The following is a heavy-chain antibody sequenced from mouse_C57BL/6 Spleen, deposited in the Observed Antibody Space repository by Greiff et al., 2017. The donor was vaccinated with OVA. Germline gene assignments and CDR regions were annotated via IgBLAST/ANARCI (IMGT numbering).Heavy chain of an antibody. CDR2: IDPETGGT. CDR1: GYTFTDYE. Sequence: QVQLKESGAELVRPGASVTLSCKASGYTFTDYEMHWVKQTPVHGLEWIGAIDPETGGTAYNQKFKGKAILTADKSSSTAYMELRSLTSEDSAVYYCTRGGYSNPFAYWGQGTLVTVSA. D-gene: IGHD2-5*01. CDR3: TRGGYSNPFAY. J-gene: IGHJ3*01. V-gene: IGHV1-15*01.